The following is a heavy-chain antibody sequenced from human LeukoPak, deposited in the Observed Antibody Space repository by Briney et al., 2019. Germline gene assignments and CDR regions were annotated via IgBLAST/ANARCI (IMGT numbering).Heavy chain of an antibody. CDR2: IYTSGST. D-gene: IGHD4-17*01. J-gene: IGHJ4*02. CDR3: ARGADYGDYAALDY. CDR1: GGSISSYY. Sequence: PSETLSLTCTVSGGSISSYYWSWIRQPAGKGLEWIGRIYTSGSTNYNPSLKSRVTMSVDTSKHQFSLKLSSVTAADTAVYYCARGADYGDYAALDYWGQGTLVTVSS. V-gene: IGHV4-4*07.